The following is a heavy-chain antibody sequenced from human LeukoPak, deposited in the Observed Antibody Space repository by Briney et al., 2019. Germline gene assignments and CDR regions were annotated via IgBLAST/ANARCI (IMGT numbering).Heavy chain of an antibody. D-gene: IGHD3-22*01. Sequence: GGSLRLSCAVSGFTFDDYAMHWVRQESGKGLEWVSGISWNSGTIVYADSVKGRFTISRDNAKNSLYLQMNSLRAEDTAVYYCARLYSHPTYYYDSSGYWYFDLWGRGTLVTVSS. CDR2: ISWNSGTI. CDR3: ARLYSHPTYYYDSSGYWYFDL. J-gene: IGHJ2*01. V-gene: IGHV3-9*01. CDR1: GFTFDDYA.